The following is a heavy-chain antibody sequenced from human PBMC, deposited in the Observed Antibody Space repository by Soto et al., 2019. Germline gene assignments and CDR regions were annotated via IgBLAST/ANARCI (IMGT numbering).Heavy chain of an antibody. J-gene: IGHJ4*02. CDR1: GYSFTSYW. Sequence: GESLKISCKGSGYSFTSYWIGWVRQMPGKGLEWMGIIYPGESDTRYSPSFKGQVTISADKSISTAYLQWSSLKDSDTAMYYCARQGYILPGYPDYWGQGTLVTVSS. CDR2: IYPGESDT. V-gene: IGHV5-51*01. D-gene: IGHD3-9*01. CDR3: ARQGYILPGYPDY.